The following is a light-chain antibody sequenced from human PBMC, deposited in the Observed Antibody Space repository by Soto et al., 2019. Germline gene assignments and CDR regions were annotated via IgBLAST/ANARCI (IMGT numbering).Light chain of an antibody. CDR1: QSISIW. J-gene: IGKJ1*01. CDR3: QQYSTYTPRT. Sequence: DIQMTQSPSTLSASVGDRVTITCRASQSISIWLAWYQQKPGKAPKILIYKASSLESGVPSRFSGSGSGTEFTLTITSLQPDDFATYYCQQYSTYTPRTCGQATKVDIK. V-gene: IGKV1-5*03. CDR2: KAS.